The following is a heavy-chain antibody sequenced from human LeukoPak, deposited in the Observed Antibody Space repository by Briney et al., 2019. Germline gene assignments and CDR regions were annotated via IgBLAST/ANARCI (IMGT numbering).Heavy chain of an antibody. D-gene: IGHD6-13*01. CDR3: ARRFAAASNWFDP. Sequence: SETLSLTCTVSGGSISSYYWSWIRQPPGKGLEWIGYIYYSGSTNYNPSLKSRATISVDTSKNQFSLKLSSVTAADTAVYYCARRFAAASNWFDPWGQGTLVTVSS. V-gene: IGHV4-59*01. J-gene: IGHJ5*02. CDR1: GGSISSYY. CDR2: IYYSGST.